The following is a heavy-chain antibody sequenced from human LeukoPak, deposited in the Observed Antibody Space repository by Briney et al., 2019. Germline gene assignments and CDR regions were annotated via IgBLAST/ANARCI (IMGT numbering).Heavy chain of an antibody. CDR3: ARDTAMVTNYFDY. D-gene: IGHD5-18*01. V-gene: IGHV3-30-3*01. J-gene: IGHJ4*02. CDR1: GFTFSSYA. Sequence: PGGSLRLSCAASGFTFSSYAMHWVRQAPGKGLEWVAVISYDGSNKYYADSVEGRFTISRDNSKNTLYLQMNSLRAEDTAVYYCARDTAMVTNYFDYWGQGTLVTVSS. CDR2: ISYDGSNK.